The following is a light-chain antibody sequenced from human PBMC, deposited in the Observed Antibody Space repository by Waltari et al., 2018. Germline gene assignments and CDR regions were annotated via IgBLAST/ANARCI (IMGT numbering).Light chain of an antibody. Sequence: QSALTQPASVSGSPGQSVTISCTGASSDIGRYDIVSWYQQHPGNAPKLIICDVSKRPSGVSDCFSGSKSGDTASLTISGLQFEDEADYYCCSYAGNYIWVFGGGTRLTVL. V-gene: IGLV2-23*02. J-gene: IGLJ3*02. CDR1: SSDIGRYDI. CDR3: CSYAGNYIWV. CDR2: DVS.